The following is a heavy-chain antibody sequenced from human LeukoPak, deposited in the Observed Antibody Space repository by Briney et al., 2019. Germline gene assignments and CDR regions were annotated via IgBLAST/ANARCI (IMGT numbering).Heavy chain of an antibody. Sequence: ASVKVSCKASGYTLTDYYIHWVRQAPGQGLEWMGWINPDNGDTHYAQRFMGRVTMTRDTSISAAYLELSRLRSDDTAVYYCARVCYAFDYWGQGTLLTVSS. J-gene: IGHJ4*02. CDR2: INPDNGDT. V-gene: IGHV1-2*02. CDR1: GYTLTDYY. D-gene: IGHD2-8*01. CDR3: ARVCYAFDY.